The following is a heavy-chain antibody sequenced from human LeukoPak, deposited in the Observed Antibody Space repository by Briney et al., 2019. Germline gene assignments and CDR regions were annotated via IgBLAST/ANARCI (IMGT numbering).Heavy chain of an antibody. CDR3: AIMHPYYDGSGYWVQ. J-gene: IGHJ4*02. V-gene: IGHV3-23*01. CDR2: ISVSGGST. D-gene: IGHD3-22*01. Sequence: PGGSLRLSCAASGFTFSSYAMTWVRQAPGKGLEWVSAISVSGGSTHYRDSVKGRFTISRDNPRNTLYLQMNSLRAEDTALYYCAIMHPYYDGSGYWVQWGQGTLVTVSS. CDR1: GFTFSSYA.